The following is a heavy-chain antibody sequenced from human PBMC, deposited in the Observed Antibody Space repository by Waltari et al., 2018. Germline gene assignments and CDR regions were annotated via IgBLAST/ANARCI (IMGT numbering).Heavy chain of an antibody. CDR1: GGSISSYY. V-gene: IGHV4-59*01. CDR3: ARTVPIVASGDAFDI. CDR2: IYYSGST. Sequence: QVQLQESGPGLVKPSETLSLTCTVSGGSISSYYWSWIRQPPGKGLEWIGYIYYSGSTNYNPTLKSRVTISVDTSKNQFSLKRSSVTAADTAVYYCARTVPIVASGDAFDIWGQGTMVTVSS. J-gene: IGHJ3*02. D-gene: IGHD3-22*01.